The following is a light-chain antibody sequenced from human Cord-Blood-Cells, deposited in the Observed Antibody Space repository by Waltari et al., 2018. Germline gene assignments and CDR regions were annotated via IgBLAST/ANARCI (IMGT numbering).Light chain of an antibody. CDR2: GAS. Sequence: EIVMTQSPATLSVSPGERATLSCRASQSVSSNLAWYQQTPGQAPRLLIYGASTRATGIPARVSGSGSGTEFTLTISSLQSEDFAVYYCQQYNNWPYTFGQGTKLEIK. V-gene: IGKV3-15*01. J-gene: IGKJ2*01. CDR3: QQYNNWPYT. CDR1: QSVSSN.